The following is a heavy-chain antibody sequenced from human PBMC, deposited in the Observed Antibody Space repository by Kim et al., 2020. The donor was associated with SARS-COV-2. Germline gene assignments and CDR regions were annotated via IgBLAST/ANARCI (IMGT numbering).Heavy chain of an antibody. CDR2: ISGSGGST. J-gene: IGHJ4*02. V-gene: IGHV3-23*01. CDR1: GFTFSSYA. Sequence: GGSLRLSCAASGFTFSSYAMSWVRQAPGKGLEWVSAISGSGGSTYYADSVKGRFTISRDNSKNTLYLQMNSLRAEDTAVYYCAKTRGTMVRGVISYYFDYWGQGTLVTVSS. CDR3: AKTRGTMVRGVISYYFDY. D-gene: IGHD3-10*01.